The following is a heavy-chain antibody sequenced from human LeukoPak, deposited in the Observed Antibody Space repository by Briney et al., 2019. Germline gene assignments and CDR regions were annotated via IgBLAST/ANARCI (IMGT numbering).Heavy chain of an antibody. D-gene: IGHD6-19*01. J-gene: IGHJ4*02. CDR3: AKDMSPYSSGWYQG. Sequence: GGSLRLSCAASGFTFDDYAMHWVRQAPGKCLEWVSGISWNSGSIGYADSVKGRFTISRDNAKNSLYLQMNSLRAEDTALYYCAKDMSPYSSGWYQGWGQGTLVTVSS. CDR2: ISWNSGSI. V-gene: IGHV3-9*01. CDR1: GFTFDDYA.